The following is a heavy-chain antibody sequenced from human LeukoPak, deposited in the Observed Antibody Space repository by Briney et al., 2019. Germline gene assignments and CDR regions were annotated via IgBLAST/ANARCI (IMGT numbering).Heavy chain of an antibody. J-gene: IGHJ5*02. V-gene: IGHV1-2*02. CDR1: GYIFTGYY. CDR3: ARNGQLLSGGNWFDP. Sequence: GASVKVSCKASGYIFTGYYMHWVRQAPGQGPEWMGWINPNNGDTKYAQKFQGRVSMTRDTSITTAYMELSRLRSDDTAFYYCARNGQLLSGGNWFDPWGQGALVTVSS. D-gene: IGHD1-26*01. CDR2: INPNNGDT.